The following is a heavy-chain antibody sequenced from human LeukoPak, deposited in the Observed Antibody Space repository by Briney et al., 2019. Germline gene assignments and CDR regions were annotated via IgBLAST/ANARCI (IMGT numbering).Heavy chain of an antibody. CDR2: IYSGGST. Sequence: GGSLRLSCAASGFTVSSNYMSWVRQAPGKGLECVSVIYSGGSTYYADSVKGRFTISRDNSKNTLYLQMNSLRAEDTAVYYCASRTLTTVTTDPSYYYGMDVWGKGTTVTVSS. V-gene: IGHV3-53*01. D-gene: IGHD4-17*01. CDR1: GFTVSSNY. CDR3: ASRTLTTVTTDPSYYYGMDV. J-gene: IGHJ6*04.